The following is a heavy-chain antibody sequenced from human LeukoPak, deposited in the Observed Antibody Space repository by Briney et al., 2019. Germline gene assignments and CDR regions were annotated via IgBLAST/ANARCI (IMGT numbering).Heavy chain of an antibody. D-gene: IGHD3-10*01. CDR3: AREESDAFDI. J-gene: IGHJ3*02. CDR1: GFTFSSYW. V-gene: IGHV3-74*01. Sequence: GGSLRLSCAASGFTFSSYWLHWVRQAPGKGLVWVSRINTDGSGTSYADSVKGRFTFSRDNAKSTLCLQMNSLRAEDTAVYYCAREESDAFDIWGQGTMVTVSS. CDR2: INTDGSGT.